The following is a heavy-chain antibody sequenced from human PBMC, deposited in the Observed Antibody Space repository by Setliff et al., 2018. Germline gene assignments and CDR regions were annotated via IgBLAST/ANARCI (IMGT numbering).Heavy chain of an antibody. CDR2: IYYSGST. CDR1: GGSISSSSYY. Sequence: SETLSLTCTVSGGSISSSSYYWGWIRQPPGKGLEWIGIIYYSGSTYYTPSLKSRVTISVDTSKNQFSLKLSSVTAADTALYYCTVYNTGSSKDHYWGQGTPVTVSS. D-gene: IGHD2-8*02. J-gene: IGHJ4*02. CDR3: TVYNTGSSKDHY. V-gene: IGHV4-39*01.